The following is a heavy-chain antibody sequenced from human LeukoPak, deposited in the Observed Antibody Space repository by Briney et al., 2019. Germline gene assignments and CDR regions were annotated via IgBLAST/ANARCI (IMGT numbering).Heavy chain of an antibody. V-gene: IGHV3-23*01. D-gene: IGHD3-10*01. CDR3: AKDRRYGSGTLDY. J-gene: IGHJ4*02. Sequence: PGXSLXLSCAASGFTFSSYAMSWVRQAPGKGLEWVSAISGSGGSTYYADSVKGRVTISRDNSKNTLYLQMNSLRAEDTAVYYCAKDRRYGSGTLDYWGQGTLVTVSS. CDR2: ISGSGGST. CDR1: GFTFSSYA.